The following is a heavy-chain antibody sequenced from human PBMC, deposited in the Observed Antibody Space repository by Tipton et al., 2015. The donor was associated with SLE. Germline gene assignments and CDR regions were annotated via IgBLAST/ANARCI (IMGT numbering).Heavy chain of an antibody. V-gene: IGHV3-74*01. D-gene: IGHD1-26*01. CDR1: GFTFSKYW. J-gene: IGHJ6*03. CDR2: INSDGSST. Sequence: SLRLSCAASGFTFSKYWMHWVRQVPGTGLVWVSRINSDGSSTRYADSVKGRFSISRDNAKNTLYLQMNSLRVEDTAVYYCARGGVGPTSSGIDYYYYMDVWGKGTTVTVSS. CDR3: ARGGVGPTSSGIDYYYYMDV.